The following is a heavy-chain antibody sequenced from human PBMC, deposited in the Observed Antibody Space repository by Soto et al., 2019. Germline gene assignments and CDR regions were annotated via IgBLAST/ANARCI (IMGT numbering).Heavy chain of an antibody. CDR2: INPSGGST. D-gene: IGHD3-22*01. CDR3: ARAIAYYDSSGYDTNDY. V-gene: IGHV1-46*01. CDR1: GYTFTSYY. J-gene: IGHJ4*02. Sequence: VKGSCKASGYTFTSYYMHWVRQAPGQGLEWMGIINPSGGSTSYAQKFQGRVTMTRDTSTSTVYMELSSLRSEDTAVYYCARAIAYYDSSGYDTNDYWGQGTLVTVSS.